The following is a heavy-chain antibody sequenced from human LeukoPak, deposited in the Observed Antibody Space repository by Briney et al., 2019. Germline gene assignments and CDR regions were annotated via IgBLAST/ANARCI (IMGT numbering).Heavy chain of an antibody. CDR2: IWYDGSNK. D-gene: IGHD3-9*01. Sequence: GGSLRLSCAASGFTLSSYCMHWVRQAPGKGLEWVAVIWYDGSNKYHADSVKRRFTISIDKSKSTLYLQMNSQRAEDTAVYYCARDYPGDYDILTGEYYYYGMDVWGQGTTVTVSS. CDR1: GFTLSSYC. CDR3: ARDYPGDYDILTGEYYYYGMDV. V-gene: IGHV3-33*01. J-gene: IGHJ6*02.